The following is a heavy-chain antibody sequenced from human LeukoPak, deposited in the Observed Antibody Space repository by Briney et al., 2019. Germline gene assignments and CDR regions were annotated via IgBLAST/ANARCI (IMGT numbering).Heavy chain of an antibody. CDR3: AKGSGALWFGEFYYFDY. J-gene: IGHJ4*02. CDR1: GFTFSSYA. CDR2: ISGSGGST. D-gene: IGHD3-10*01. Sequence: GGSLRLSCAASGFTFSSYAMSWVRQAPGKGLEWVSAISGSGGSTYYADSVKGRFTISRDNSKNTLYLQMNSLRAEDTAVYYCAKGSGALWFGEFYYFDYWDQGTLVTVSS. V-gene: IGHV3-23*01.